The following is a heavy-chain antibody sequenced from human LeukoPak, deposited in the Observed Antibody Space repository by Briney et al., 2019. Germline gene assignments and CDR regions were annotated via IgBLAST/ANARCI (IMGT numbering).Heavy chain of an antibody. D-gene: IGHD3-10*01. J-gene: IGHJ4*02. CDR2: INPNSGGT. Sequence: ASVKVSCKASGYTFTGYYMHWVRQAPGQGLEWMGWINPNSGGTNYAQKFQGRVTMTRDTSISTAHMELSRLRSDDTAVYYCARSPFMVRALDYWGQGTLVTVSS. CDR3: ARSPFMVRALDY. CDR1: GYTFTGYY. V-gene: IGHV1-2*02.